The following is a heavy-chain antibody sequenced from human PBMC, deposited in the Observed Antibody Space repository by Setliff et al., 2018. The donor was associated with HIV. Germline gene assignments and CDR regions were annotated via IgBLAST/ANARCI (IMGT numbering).Heavy chain of an antibody. J-gene: IGHJ6*03. Sequence: SETLSLTCTVSGGSISGSSYYWGWIRQSPGKGLEWIGSIFHAGSTYYNPSLKSRVTLSVDTSESQYSLKLTSLIAADTAVYYCARSLAYCSGGGCSSGNYYYMDVWGKGTTVTVSS. CDR3: ARSLAYCSGGGCSSGNYYYMDV. V-gene: IGHV4-39*01. D-gene: IGHD2-15*01. CDR2: IFHAGST. CDR1: GGSISGSSYY.